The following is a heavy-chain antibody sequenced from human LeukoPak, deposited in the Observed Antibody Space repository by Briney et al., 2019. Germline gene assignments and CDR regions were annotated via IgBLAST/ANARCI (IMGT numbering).Heavy chain of an antibody. CDR1: GFTFSSYA. V-gene: IGHV3-30-3*01. J-gene: IGHJ2*01. D-gene: IGHD5-18*01. CDR2: ISYDGSNK. CDR3: ARDRYSYGPGWYFDL. Sequence: GGSLRLSCAASGFTFSSYAMHWVRQAPGKGLEWVAVISYDGSNKYYADTVKGRFTISRDNSKNTLYLQMNSLRAEDTAVYYCARDRYSYGPGWYFDLRGRGTLVTVSS.